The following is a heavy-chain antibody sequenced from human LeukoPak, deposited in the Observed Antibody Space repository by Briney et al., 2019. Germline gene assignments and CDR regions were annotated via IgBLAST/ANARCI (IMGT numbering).Heavy chain of an antibody. CDR3: ARDHGGSSPFDY. D-gene: IGHD4-23*01. V-gene: IGHV3-48*03. CDR2: ISSSGSTI. J-gene: IGHJ4*02. CDR1: GFTFSSYE. Sequence: GGSLRLSCAASGFTFSSYEMHWVRQAPGKGLEWVSYISSSGSTIYYADSVKGRFTISRDNAKNSLYLQMNSLRAEDTAVYYCARDHGGSSPFDYWGQGTLVTVSS.